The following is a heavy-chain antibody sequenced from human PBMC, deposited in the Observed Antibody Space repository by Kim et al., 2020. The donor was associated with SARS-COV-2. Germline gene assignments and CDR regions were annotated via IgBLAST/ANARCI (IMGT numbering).Heavy chain of an antibody. D-gene: IGHD1-26*01. Sequence: SETLSLTCTVSGGSISSGSYYWSWIRQPAGKGLEWIGRIYTSGSTNYNPSLKSRVTISVDTSKNQFSLKLSSVTAADTAVYYCARGGGHSGSYGNRDAFDIWGQGTMVTVSS. CDR1: GGSISSGSYY. J-gene: IGHJ3*02. V-gene: IGHV4-61*02. CDR2: IYTSGST. CDR3: ARGGGHSGSYGNRDAFDI.